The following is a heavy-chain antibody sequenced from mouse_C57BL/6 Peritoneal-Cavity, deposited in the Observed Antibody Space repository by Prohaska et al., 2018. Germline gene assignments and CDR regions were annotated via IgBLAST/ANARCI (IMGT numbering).Heavy chain of an antibody. Sequence: KASGYTFTSYWMHWVKQRSGQGLEWICDIDPSDNDTNYNQKLKGMSTLTVDKSTSTVYLQLSSVTSENSAVYYCASWYYGSSFDSWGPGTTLTVSS. J-gene: IGHJ2*01. CDR2: IDPSDNDT. V-gene: IGHV1-69*01. D-gene: IGHD1-1*01. CDR1: GYTFTSYW. CDR3: ASWYYGSSFDS.